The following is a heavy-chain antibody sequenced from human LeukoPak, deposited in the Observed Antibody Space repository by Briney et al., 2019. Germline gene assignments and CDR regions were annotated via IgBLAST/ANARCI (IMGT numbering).Heavy chain of an antibody. CDR1: GGSISSYY. D-gene: IGHD1-26*01. CDR3: ARMPPVGGSYVY. CDR2: ISHSGST. J-gene: IGHJ4*02. V-gene: IGHV4-59*01. Sequence: PSETLSLTCTASGGSISSYYWSWIRQPPGKGLEWIGYISHSGSTNYNPSLKSRVTISVDTSKNQFSLKLSSVTAADTAVYYCARMPPVGGSYVYWGQGTLVTVSS.